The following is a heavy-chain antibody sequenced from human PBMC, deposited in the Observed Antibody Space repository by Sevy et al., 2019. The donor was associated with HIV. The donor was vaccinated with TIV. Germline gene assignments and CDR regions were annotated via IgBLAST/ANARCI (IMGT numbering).Heavy chain of an antibody. J-gene: IGHJ4*02. CDR3: TTVSAFWSGARQVDY. D-gene: IGHD3-3*01. V-gene: IGHV3-15*01. CDR1: GFTFSNYA. CDR2: IKSKTDGGTT. Sequence: GGSLRLSCAATGFTFSNYAMHWVRQAPGKGMEWVGRIKSKTDGGTTDYAAPVKGRFTISRDDSKNTLYLQMNSLKTEDTAVYYCTTVSAFWSGARQVDYWGQGTLVTVSS.